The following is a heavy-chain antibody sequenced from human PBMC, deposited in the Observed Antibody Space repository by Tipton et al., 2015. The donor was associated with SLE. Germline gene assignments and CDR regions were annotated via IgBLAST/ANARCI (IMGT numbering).Heavy chain of an antibody. D-gene: IGHD2-15*01. J-gene: IGHJ6*02. CDR3: ARVGRSPYCYYYYGMDV. CDR1: GFTFSSYS. V-gene: IGHV3-48*01. CDR2: ISSTSSTK. Sequence: GSLRLSCAASGFTFSSYSMNWVRQAPGKGLEWLSYISSTSSTKYYADSVKGRVTISRDNAKKSLSLQINSLRAEDTAVYYCARVGRSPYCYYYYGMDVWGQGTTVTVSS.